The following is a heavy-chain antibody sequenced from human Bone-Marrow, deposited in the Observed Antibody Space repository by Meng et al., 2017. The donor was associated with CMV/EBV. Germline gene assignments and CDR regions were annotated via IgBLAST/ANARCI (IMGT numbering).Heavy chain of an antibody. CDR3: ARDAGTEWYWFDP. V-gene: IGHV1-69*04. Sequence: SVKVSCKASGYTFTSYDINWVRQAPGQGLEWMGRIIPILGIANYAQKFQGRVTITADKSTSTAYMELSSLRSEDTAVYYCARDAGTEWYWFDPWGQGTLVT. CDR2: IIPILGIA. CDR1: GYTFTSYD. D-gene: IGHD6-13*01. J-gene: IGHJ5*02.